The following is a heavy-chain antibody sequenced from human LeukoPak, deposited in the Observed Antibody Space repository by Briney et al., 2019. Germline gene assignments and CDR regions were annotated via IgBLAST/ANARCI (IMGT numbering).Heavy chain of an antibody. CDR1: GFPFSDYY. J-gene: IGHJ4*02. D-gene: IGHD3-22*01. V-gene: IGHV3-11*01. Sequence: GGSLRLSCAASGFPFSDYYMTWIRQDPGKGVEWISYISNSGSTIYYADSVKGRFTISRDNAKNSLYLQMNSLRAEDTAVYYCARGTYYYDSSGYYYIDYWGQGTLVTVSS. CDR2: ISNSGSTI. CDR3: ARGTYYYDSSGYYYIDY.